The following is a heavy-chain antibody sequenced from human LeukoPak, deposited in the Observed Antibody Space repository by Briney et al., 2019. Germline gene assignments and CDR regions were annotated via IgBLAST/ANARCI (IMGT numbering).Heavy chain of an antibody. CDR2: INSDGSST. J-gene: IGHJ4*02. Sequence: PVGSLRLSCAASGFTFSSYWMHWVRQAPGKGLVWVSRINSDGSSTSYADSVKGRFTISRDNAKNTLYLQMNSLRAEDTAVYYCARDTPRAYYYDSSGSREDYWGQGTLVTVSS. CDR1: GFTFSSYW. V-gene: IGHV3-74*01. D-gene: IGHD3-22*01. CDR3: ARDTPRAYYYDSSGSREDY.